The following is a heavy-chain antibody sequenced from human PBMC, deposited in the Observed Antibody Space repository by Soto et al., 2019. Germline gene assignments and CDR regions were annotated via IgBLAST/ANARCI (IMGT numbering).Heavy chain of an antibody. Sequence: PGGSLRLSCDTSGFTWTNYAMSWVRQAPGRGLEWVSGISGSGGSTYYADSVKGRFTISRDNSKNTLYLQMNSLRAEDTAVYYCAKDGGPLVRGVSHWFDPWGQGTLVTVSS. CDR3: AKDGGPLVRGVSHWFDP. V-gene: IGHV3-23*01. J-gene: IGHJ5*02. CDR1: GFTWTNYA. CDR2: ISGSGGST. D-gene: IGHD3-10*01.